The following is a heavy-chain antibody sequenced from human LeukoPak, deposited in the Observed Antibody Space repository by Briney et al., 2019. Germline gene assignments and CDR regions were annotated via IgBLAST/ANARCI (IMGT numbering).Heavy chain of an antibody. Sequence: SETLSLTCAVYGGSFSGYYWSWIRQPAGKGLEWIGEINHSGSTNYNPSLKSRVTISVDTSKNQFSLKLSSVTAADTAVYYCARHFSGNLNNWFDPWGQGTLVTVSS. D-gene: IGHD3-10*01. CDR2: INHSGST. J-gene: IGHJ5*02. V-gene: IGHV4-34*01. CDR1: GGSFSGYY. CDR3: ARHFSGNLNNWFDP.